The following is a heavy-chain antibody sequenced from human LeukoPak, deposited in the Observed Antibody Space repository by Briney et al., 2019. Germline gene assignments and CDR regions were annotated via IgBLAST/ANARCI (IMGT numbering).Heavy chain of an antibody. V-gene: IGHV3-74*01. CDR1: GFTFSSYW. J-gene: IGHJ4*02. Sequence: GGSLRLSCAASGFTFSSYWMHWVRQAPGKGLVWVSRINSDGSVTTYADSVKGRFTISRDNAKNTLFLQINSLRAEDTAVYYCAREILAPGKTHDYWGQGTLVTVSS. CDR3: AREILAPGKTHDY. CDR2: INSDGSVT.